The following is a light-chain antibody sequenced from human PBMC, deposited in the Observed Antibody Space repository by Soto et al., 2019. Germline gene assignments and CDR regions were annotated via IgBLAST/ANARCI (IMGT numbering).Light chain of an antibody. J-gene: IGLJ2*01. V-gene: IGLV2-11*01. CDR1: SSVVGAYNY. Sequence: QSVLTQPHSVSGSPGQSVTISCTGTSSVVGAYNYVSWYQQHPGKAPKLMIFDVSKRPSGVPDRFSGSKSGNTASLTISGLQAEDEADYSCCSYAGSYTWVFGGGTKLTVL. CDR2: DVS. CDR3: CSYAGSYTWV.